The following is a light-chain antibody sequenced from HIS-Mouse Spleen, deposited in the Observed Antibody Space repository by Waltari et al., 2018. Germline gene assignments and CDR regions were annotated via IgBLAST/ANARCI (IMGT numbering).Light chain of an antibody. V-gene: IGLV2-8*01. Sequence: QSALTQPPSASGSPGQSVTISCTGTSSDVGGYNYVSWYQQHPGKAPKLMIYEVSKRPSGVPVRFSGSKSGNTASLTVSGLQSEDEADYYCMIWHSSDWVFGGGTKLTVL. J-gene: IGLJ3*02. CDR3: MIWHSSDWV. CDR2: EVS. CDR1: SSDVGGYNY.